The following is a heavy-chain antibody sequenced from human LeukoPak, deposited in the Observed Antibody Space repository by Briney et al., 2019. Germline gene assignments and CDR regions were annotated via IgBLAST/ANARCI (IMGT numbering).Heavy chain of an antibody. CDR2: INHSGST. CDR3: ARDENHYDILTGYYNVDYHFGIYV. D-gene: IGHD3-9*01. Sequence: PSETLSLTCTVSDGSITSNVYYWGWIRQPPGKGLEYLGSINHSGSTHFHPSLKSRVTISADASKNHFSLKMSSVTAADTAVYYCARDENHYDILTGYYNVDYHFGIYVWGQGTTVTVSS. CDR1: DGSITSNVYY. V-gene: IGHV4-39*02. J-gene: IGHJ6*02.